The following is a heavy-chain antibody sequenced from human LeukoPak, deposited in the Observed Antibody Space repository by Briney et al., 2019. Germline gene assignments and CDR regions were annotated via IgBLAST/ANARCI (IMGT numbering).Heavy chain of an antibody. CDR1: GFTFSSYA. J-gene: IGHJ4*02. V-gene: IGHV3-30*04. CDR3: ARDRFTMVRGVIIAN. CDR2: ISYDGSNK. Sequence: GRSLRLSCAASGFTFSSYAMHWVRQAPGKGLEWVAVISYDGSNKYYADSVKGRFTISRDNSKNTLYLQMNSLRAEDTAVYYCARDRFTMVRGVIIANWGQGTLVTVSS. D-gene: IGHD3-10*01.